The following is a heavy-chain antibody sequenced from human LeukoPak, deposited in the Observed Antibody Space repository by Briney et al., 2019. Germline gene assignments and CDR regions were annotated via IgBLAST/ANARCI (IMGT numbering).Heavy chain of an antibody. J-gene: IGHJ6*02. CDR3: ARRFQYDFWSGYYPWYYYGMDV. V-gene: IGHV1-2*02. D-gene: IGHD3-3*01. CDR1: GYTFTGYY. Sequence: ASVKVSCKASGYTFTGYYMHWVRQAPGQGLEWMGWINPNSGGTNYAQKVQGRVTMTRDTSISTAYMELSRLRSDDTAVYYCARRFQYDFWSGYYPWYYYGMDVWGQGTTVAVSS. CDR2: INPNSGGT.